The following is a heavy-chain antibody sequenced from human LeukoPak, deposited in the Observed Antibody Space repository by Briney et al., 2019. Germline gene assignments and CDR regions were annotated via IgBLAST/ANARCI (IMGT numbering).Heavy chain of an antibody. CDR3: ARGDDFWSGYLRAGNWFDP. J-gene: IGHJ5*02. CDR2: IYPTGST. CDR1: GYSISSGYY. V-gene: IGHV4-38-2*02. Sequence: SETLSLTCIVSGYSISSGYYWGWIRQPPGKGLEWIGNIYPTGSTYYNPSLKSRVTISVDTSKNQFSLKLSSVTAADTAVYYCARGDDFWSGYLRAGNWFDPWGQGTLVTVSS. D-gene: IGHD3-3*01.